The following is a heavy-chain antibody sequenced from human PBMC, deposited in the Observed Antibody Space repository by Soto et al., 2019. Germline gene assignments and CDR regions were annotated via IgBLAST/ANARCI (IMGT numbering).Heavy chain of an antibody. V-gene: IGHV1-8*01. J-gene: IGHJ5*02. CDR2: MNPNSGNA. D-gene: IGHD6-13*01. Sequence: QVQLVQSGAEVKKSGASVKVSCKASGYTFTSYDINWVRQATGQGLEWMGGMNPNSGNAGYAQKFQGRVTMTRNTSISAAYMELSSLRYEDTAVYYCARERSAAGTGWFDPWGQGTLVTVS. CDR3: ARERSAAGTGWFDP. CDR1: GYTFTSYD.